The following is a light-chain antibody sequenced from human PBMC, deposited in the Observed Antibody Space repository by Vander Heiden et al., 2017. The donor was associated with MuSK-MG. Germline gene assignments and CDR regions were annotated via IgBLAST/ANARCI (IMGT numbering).Light chain of an antibody. J-gene: IGLJ2*01. CDR3: SSYTSSSTDVV. V-gene: IGLV2-14*03. CDR1: SSDVGGYNY. Sequence: QSALTQPASVSGSPGQSITIPRTGTSSDVGGYNYVSWYQQHPGKAPKLMIDDVSNRTSGVSNRFSGSKSGNTDSLTISGLQAEDEADYYCSSYTSSSTDVVFGGGTKLTVL. CDR2: DVS.